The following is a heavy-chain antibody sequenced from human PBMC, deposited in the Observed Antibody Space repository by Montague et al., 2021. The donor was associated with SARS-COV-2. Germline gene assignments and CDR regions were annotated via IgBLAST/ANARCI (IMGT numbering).Heavy chain of an antibody. CDR3: ARHCGGGRCYFGMDV. Sequence: SETLSLTCTVYGGSVSRSYWSWIRQPPGRGLEWVGQISHGGGTNYNPSLKSRVTISVDTSKNQVSLKLSSVTAADTAVYYCARHCGGGRCYFGMDVWGQGTTVTVSS. D-gene: IGHD2-15*01. CDR1: GGSVSRSY. J-gene: IGHJ6*02. CDR2: ISHGGGT. V-gene: IGHV4-34*01.